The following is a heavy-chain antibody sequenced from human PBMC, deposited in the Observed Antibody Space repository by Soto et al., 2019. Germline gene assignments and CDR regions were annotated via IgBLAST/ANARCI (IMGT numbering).Heavy chain of an antibody. CDR1: GGSFSGYY. D-gene: IGHD5-18*01. CDR2: INHSGST. V-gene: IGHV4-34*01. J-gene: IGHJ4*02. CDR3: ARVDTAMVPGGYYFDY. Sequence: QVQLQQWGAGLLKPSETLSLTCAVYGGSFSGYYWSWIRQPPGKGLEWIGEINHSGSTNYNPSLKSRVTISVDTSKNQFSLKLSSVTAADTAVYYCARVDTAMVPGGYYFDYWGQGTLVTVSS.